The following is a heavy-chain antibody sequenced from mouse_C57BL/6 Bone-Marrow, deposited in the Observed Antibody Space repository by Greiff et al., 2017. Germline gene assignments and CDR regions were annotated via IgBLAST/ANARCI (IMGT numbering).Heavy chain of an antibody. D-gene: IGHD4-1*01. CDR3: TRRTANWCAMDY. CDR1: GFSLSTFGMG. CDR2: IWWDDDK. V-gene: IGHV8-8*01. Sequence: QVTLKESGPGILQPSQSLSLTCSFSGFSLSTFGMGVGWIRPPSGKGLEWLAHIWWDDDKYYYPALKRRLTISQDTSKNQVLLKIDNVDTAETATYYCTRRTANWCAMDYWGQETSVTVSS. J-gene: IGHJ4*01.